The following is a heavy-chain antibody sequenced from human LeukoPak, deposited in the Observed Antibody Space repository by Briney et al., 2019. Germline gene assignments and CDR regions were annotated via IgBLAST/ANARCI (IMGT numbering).Heavy chain of an antibody. D-gene: IGHD6-13*01. V-gene: IGHV3-11*05. J-gene: IGHJ4*02. CDR1: GFIFSDYY. Sequence: GGSLRLSCAASGFIFSDYYMSWIRQAPGKGLEWVSYISSTSSYTAYADSVKGRFTISRDNAKNSLYLQMNSLRAEDTAVYFCAKATNTATGTPTLAIDYWGQGTLVTVSS. CDR2: ISSTSSYT. CDR3: AKATNTATGTPTLAIDY.